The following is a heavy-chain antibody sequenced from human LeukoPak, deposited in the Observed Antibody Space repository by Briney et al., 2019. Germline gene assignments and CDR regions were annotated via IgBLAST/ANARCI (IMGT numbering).Heavy chain of an antibody. CDR3: ARQDGDYSSAFDI. Sequence: SETLSLTCAVSGGSISSSNWWSWVRQPPGKGLEGSGEIYHSGSTHYNPSLPSRVTISADKSKNQFSLKLSSVTAADTAVYYCARQDGDYSSAFDIWGQGTMVTVSS. V-gene: IGHV4-4*02. J-gene: IGHJ3*02. CDR1: GGSISSSNW. D-gene: IGHD4-17*01. CDR2: IYHSGST.